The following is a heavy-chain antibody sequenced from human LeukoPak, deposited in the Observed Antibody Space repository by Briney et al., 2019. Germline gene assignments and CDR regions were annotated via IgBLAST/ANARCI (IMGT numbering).Heavy chain of an antibody. V-gene: IGHV3-23*01. J-gene: IGHJ5*02. D-gene: IGHD6-13*01. CDR2: ISGSGGST. Sequence: GGSLRLSCAASGFTLSSYAMSWVRQAPGKGLEWVSAISGSGGSTYYADSVKGRFTISRDNSKNTLYLQMNSLRAEDTAVYYCAKDQGIAALYNWFDPWGQGTLVTVSS. CDR3: AKDQGIAALYNWFDP. CDR1: GFTLSSYA.